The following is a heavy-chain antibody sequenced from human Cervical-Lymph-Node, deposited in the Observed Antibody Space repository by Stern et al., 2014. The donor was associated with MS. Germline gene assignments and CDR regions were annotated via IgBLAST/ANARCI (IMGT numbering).Heavy chain of an antibody. CDR3: ARDSTAWSPSFDY. Sequence: QVQLQESGPGLVKPSETLSLTCAVSGGSISGYYWNWIRQSPGKGLEWIGSVYYSGKTNYNPSLNGRVTISLDTSKSQFSLRLSSVTAGDTAVYYCARDSTAWSPSFDYWGQVTLVTVSS. V-gene: IGHV4-59*01. D-gene: IGHD1-1*01. CDR1: GGSISGYY. CDR2: VYYSGKT. J-gene: IGHJ4*02.